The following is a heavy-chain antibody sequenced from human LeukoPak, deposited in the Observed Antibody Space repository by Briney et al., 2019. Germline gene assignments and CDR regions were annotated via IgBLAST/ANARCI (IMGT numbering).Heavy chain of an antibody. CDR3: ARTAYSSGWYRDDY. J-gene: IGHJ4*02. Sequence: ASVKVSCKASGGTFSSYAISWVRQAPGQGLEWMGGIIPIFGTANYAQKFQGRVTITADESTSTAYMEPSSLRSEDTAVYYCARTAYSSGWYRDDYWGQGTLVTVSS. V-gene: IGHV1-69*13. CDR2: IIPIFGTA. D-gene: IGHD6-19*01. CDR1: GGTFSSYA.